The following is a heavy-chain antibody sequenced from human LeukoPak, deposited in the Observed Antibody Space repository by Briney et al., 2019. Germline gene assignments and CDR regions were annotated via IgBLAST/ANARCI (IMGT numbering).Heavy chain of an antibody. D-gene: IGHD6-6*01. CDR1: GFTFSSYG. CDR2: ISYDGSNK. V-gene: IGHV3-30*03. J-gene: IGHJ6*03. Sequence: GGSLRLSCAASGFTFSSYGMHWVRQAPGKGLEWVAVISYDGSNKYYADSVKGRFTISRDNSKNTLYLQMNSLRAEDTAVYYCARPSIAARRGYYYYMDVWGKGTTVTVSS. CDR3: ARPSIAARRGYYYYMDV.